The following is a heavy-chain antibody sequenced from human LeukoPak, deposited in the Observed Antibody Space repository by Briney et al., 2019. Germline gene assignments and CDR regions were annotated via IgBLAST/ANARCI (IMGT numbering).Heavy chain of an antibody. D-gene: IGHD6-13*01. J-gene: IGHJ4*02. V-gene: IGHV3-23*01. CDR1: GFTFSSYA. CDR3: AKERAMSTLIAAAGDFDY. CDR2: ISGSAGDT. Sequence: GGSLRLSCAASGFTFSSYAMSWVRQAPGKGLEWVSAISGSAGDTFYADSVKGRFTVSRDNSRNTLYLRMNSLRAEDTALYYCAKERAMSTLIAAAGDFDYWGQGTLVTVSS.